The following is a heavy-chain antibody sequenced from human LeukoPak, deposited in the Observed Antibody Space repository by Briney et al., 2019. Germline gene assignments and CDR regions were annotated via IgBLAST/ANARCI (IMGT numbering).Heavy chain of an antibody. D-gene: IGHD3-16*02. CDR3: ARVGRLGELSLYRAFDI. J-gene: IGHJ3*02. CDR2: ISSSGSTI. V-gene: IGHV3-48*03. Sequence: GGSLRLSCAASGFTFSSYEMNWVRQAPGKGLEWVSHISSSGSTIYYADSVKGRFTISRDNAKNSLSFQMNSLRDEDTAVYHCARVGRLGELSLYRAFDIWGQGTMVTVSS. CDR1: GFTFSSYE.